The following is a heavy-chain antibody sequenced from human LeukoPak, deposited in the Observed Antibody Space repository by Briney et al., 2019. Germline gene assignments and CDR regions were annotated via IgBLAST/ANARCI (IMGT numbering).Heavy chain of an antibody. D-gene: IGHD1-26*01. V-gene: IGHV1-69*01. CDR2: IIPIFGTA. Sequence: SVKVSCKASGGTFSSYAISWVRQAPGQGLEWMGGIIPIFGTANYAQKFQGRVTITADESTSTAYMELSSLRSEDTAVYYCARDLGWELGFDYWGQGALVTVSS. J-gene: IGHJ4*02. CDR3: ARDLGWELGFDY. CDR1: GGTFSSYA.